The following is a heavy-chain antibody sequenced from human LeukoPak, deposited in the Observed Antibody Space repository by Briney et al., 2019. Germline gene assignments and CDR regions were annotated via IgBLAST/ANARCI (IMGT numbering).Heavy chain of an antibody. CDR3: ARVTVAGLTGWFDS. CDR2: ISSTSAYI. J-gene: IGHJ5*01. Sequence: GGSLRLSCAASGFALNSYSLSWVRQAPGKGLEWVSSISSTSAYIHYADSVKGRFTISRDNIDNVVYLQMNSLRGEDTAIYYCARVTVAGLTGWFDSWGPGTLVSVSA. D-gene: IGHD6-19*01. CDR1: GFALNSYS. V-gene: IGHV3-21*01.